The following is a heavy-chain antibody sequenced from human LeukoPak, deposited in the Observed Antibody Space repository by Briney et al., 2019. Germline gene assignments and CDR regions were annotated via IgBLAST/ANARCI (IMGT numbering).Heavy chain of an antibody. V-gene: IGHV4-39*07. J-gene: IGHJ5*02. CDR3: ARFSSTSLGFDP. CDR2: IYYSGST. CDR1: GGSISSSSYY. Sequence: SETLPLTCTVSGGSISSSSYYWGWIRQPPGKGLEWIGSIYYSGSTYYNPSLKSRVTISVDTSKNQFSLKLSSVTAADTAVYYCARFSSTSLGFDPWGQGTLVTVSS. D-gene: IGHD2-2*01.